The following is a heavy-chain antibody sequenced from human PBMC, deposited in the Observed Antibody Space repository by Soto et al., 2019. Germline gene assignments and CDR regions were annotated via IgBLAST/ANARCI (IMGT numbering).Heavy chain of an antibody. CDR2: IYYSGST. J-gene: IGHJ4*02. CDR3: AREGCDSVGCFDY. D-gene: IGHD3-22*01. V-gene: IGHV4-59*01. CDR1: GGSISSYY. Sequence: SETLSLTCTVSGGSISSYYWSWIRQPPGKGLEWIGYIYYSGSTNYNPSLKSRVTISVDTSKNQFSLKLSSVTAADTAAYYCAREGCDSVGCFDYWGKGTLVTVSS.